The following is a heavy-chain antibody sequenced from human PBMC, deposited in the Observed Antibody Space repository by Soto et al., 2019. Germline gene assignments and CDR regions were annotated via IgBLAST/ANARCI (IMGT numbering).Heavy chain of an antibody. CDR3: ARGALNCGGDCYSGYDAFDI. V-gene: IGHV3-13*04. D-gene: IGHD2-21*02. J-gene: IGHJ3*02. Sequence: PGGSLRLSCAASGFTFSSYDMHWVRQATGKGLEWVSAIGTAGDTYYPGSVKGRFTISRENAKNSLYLQMNSLRAGDTAVYYCARGALNCGGDCYSGYDAFDIWGQGTMVTVSS. CDR2: IGTAGDT. CDR1: GFTFSSYD.